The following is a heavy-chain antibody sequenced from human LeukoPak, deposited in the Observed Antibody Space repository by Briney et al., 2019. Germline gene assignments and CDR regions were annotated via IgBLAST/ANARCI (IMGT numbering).Heavy chain of an antibody. Sequence: GGSLRLSCAASGFTFSSYGMHWVRQAPGKGLEWVAFIRYDGSNKYYADSVKGRFTISRDNSKNTLYLQMNSLRAEDTAVYYCAKGYDSSGYYHFDYWGQGTLVTVSS. CDR3: AKGYDSSGYYHFDY. CDR2: IRYDGSNK. CDR1: GFTFSSYG. V-gene: IGHV3-30*02. D-gene: IGHD3-22*01. J-gene: IGHJ4*02.